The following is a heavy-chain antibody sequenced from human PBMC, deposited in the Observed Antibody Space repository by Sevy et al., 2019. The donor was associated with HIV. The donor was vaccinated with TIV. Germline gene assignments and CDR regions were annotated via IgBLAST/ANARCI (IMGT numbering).Heavy chain of an antibody. V-gene: IGHV3-49*04. CDR1: DFTFPDYA. Sequence: GGSLRLSCTASDFTFPDYALSWVRQAPGSGLEWLGFIRSKEYNGTTAYAASVRGRFTISRDDSKSVAYLQMNSLKTADTGIYFCTRSTTTVYWGRGILVTVSS. CDR3: TRSTTTVY. D-gene: IGHD1-1*01. CDR2: IRSKEYNGTT. J-gene: IGHJ4*02.